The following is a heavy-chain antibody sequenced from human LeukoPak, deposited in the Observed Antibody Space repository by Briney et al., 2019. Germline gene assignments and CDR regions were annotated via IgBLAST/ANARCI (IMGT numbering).Heavy chain of an antibody. D-gene: IGHD3-16*01. V-gene: IGHV4-59*01. CDR3: TRGAGWLIDY. Sequence: PSETLSLTCTVSDDSISDYYRGWIRQPPGKGLEWIGYFYNSGRSTYNPSLKSRVTISADTSKNHFSLKLNAVTTADTAVYYCTRGAGWLIDYWGQGILVTVSS. CDR2: FYNSGRS. J-gene: IGHJ4*02. CDR1: DDSISDYY.